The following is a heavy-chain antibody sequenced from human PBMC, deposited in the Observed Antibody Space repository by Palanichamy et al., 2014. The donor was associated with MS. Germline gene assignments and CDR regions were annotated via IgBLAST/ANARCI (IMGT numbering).Heavy chain of an antibody. Sequence: QVQLQQWGGRTVEAFGDPVPHLRCLWWVLQWLLLELDPPAPRKGLEWIGEINHSGSTNYNPSLKSRVTISVDTSKNQFSLKLSSVTAADTAVYYRARGVEEDDSSGYYLSPFDYWGQGTLVTVSS. CDR2: INHSGST. V-gene: IGHV4-34*01. CDR1: WVLQWLL. J-gene: IGHJ4*02. D-gene: IGHD3-22*01. CDR3: ARGVEEDDSSGYYLSPFDY.